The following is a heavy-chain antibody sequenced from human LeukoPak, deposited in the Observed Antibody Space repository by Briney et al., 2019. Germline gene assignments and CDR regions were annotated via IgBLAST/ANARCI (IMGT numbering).Heavy chain of an antibody. Sequence: SGTLSLTCTVSGGSISSSSYYWGWIRQPPGKGLEWIGSIYYSGSTYYNPSLKSRVTISVDTSKNQFSLKLSSVTAADTAVYYCARNTAITDYWGQGTLVTVSS. CDR1: GGSISSSSYY. CDR3: ARNTAITDY. V-gene: IGHV4-39*01. CDR2: IYYSGST. J-gene: IGHJ4*02. D-gene: IGHD5-18*01.